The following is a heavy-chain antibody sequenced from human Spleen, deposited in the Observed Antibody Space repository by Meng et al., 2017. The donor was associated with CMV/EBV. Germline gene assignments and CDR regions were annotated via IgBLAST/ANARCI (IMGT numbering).Heavy chain of an antibody. V-gene: IGHV1-18*04. J-gene: IGHJ4*02. CDR3: ARGIGASGYYFDN. D-gene: IGHD4-17*01. CDR1: GYTFSNYV. Sequence: ASVKVSCKASGYTFSNYVISWVRQAPGQGLEWMGWISTHNGNTNYVQKLQGRVTMTTDTSTSTAYMELRGLRSDDAAVYYCARGIGASGYYFDNWGQGTLVTVPQ. CDR2: ISTHNGNT.